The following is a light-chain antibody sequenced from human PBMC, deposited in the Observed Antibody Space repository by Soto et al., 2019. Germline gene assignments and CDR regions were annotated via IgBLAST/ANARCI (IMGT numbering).Light chain of an antibody. CDR2: ANS. Sequence: QSVLTQPPSVSGAPGQRVTISCTWSSSNIGAGYDVHWYQQLPGTAPKLLIYANSNRPSGVPDRFYGSKSGTSASLAITGLQADDEADYYCQSYDSSLSAWVFGGGTKLTVL. CDR1: SSNIGAGYD. J-gene: IGLJ3*02. CDR3: QSYDSSLSAWV. V-gene: IGLV1-40*01.